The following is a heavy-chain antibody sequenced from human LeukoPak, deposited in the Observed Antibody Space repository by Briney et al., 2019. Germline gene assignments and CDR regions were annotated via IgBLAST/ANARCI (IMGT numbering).Heavy chain of an antibody. Sequence: KPSETLSLTCTVSGGSISSSGYYWGWIRQPPGKGLEWMGSIFYTGSTYYNPSLKSRVTISVDTSKNQFSLKLNSVTAADTAVYYCARHCSGGTCYSDFDYWGQGTLVTVSS. D-gene: IGHD2-15*01. J-gene: IGHJ4*02. CDR2: IFYTGST. V-gene: IGHV4-39*01. CDR1: GGSISSSGYY. CDR3: ARHCSGGTCYSDFDY.